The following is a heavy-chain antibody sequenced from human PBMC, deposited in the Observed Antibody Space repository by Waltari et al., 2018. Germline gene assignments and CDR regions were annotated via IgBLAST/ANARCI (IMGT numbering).Heavy chain of an antibody. Sequence: EVQLVESGGGLVQPGGSLRLSCAALGFTFKSFAMSWVRQAPGKGLEWVSAIMGSGSSTYYADSVKGRFSISRDNSKNTVYLQMNTLRADDTAVYFCAKDVIAVAGIKFDYWGQGTLVTVSS. CDR2: IMGSGSST. CDR1: GFTFKSFA. V-gene: IGHV3-23*04. J-gene: IGHJ4*02. D-gene: IGHD6-19*01. CDR3: AKDVIAVAGIKFDY.